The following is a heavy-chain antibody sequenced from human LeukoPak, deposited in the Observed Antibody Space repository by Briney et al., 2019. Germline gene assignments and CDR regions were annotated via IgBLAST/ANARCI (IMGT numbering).Heavy chain of an antibody. V-gene: IGHV1-2*02. CDR1: GYTFNGYY. CDR2: INPKNGGS. J-gene: IGHJ5*02. CDR3: ARASFWESPINWFAP. D-gene: IGHD3-16*01. Sequence: GASVKVSCKASGYTFNGYYMHWVRQAPGQGLEWVGWINPKNGGSNYAQKFQGRVTMTRDRTISTAYMELSRLTSDDTAVYYCARASFWESPINWFAPWGQGTLVTVSS.